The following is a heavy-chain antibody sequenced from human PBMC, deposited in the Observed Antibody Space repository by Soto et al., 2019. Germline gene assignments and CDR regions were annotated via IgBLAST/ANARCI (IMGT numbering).Heavy chain of an antibody. CDR2: IGGSAESA. CDR1: GFTFSTYA. CDR3: AVHCSTSSCSY. V-gene: IGHV3-23*01. Sequence: EVQLSESGGGLVQPGGSLRVSCAASGFTFSTYAMSWVRQAPGKGLEWVSAIGGSAESAYYGDSVKGRFTISRDNSKNPVYLQMTSLSAEDTAVYYCAVHCSTSSCSYWGQGTLVTVSS. D-gene: IGHD2-2*01. J-gene: IGHJ4*02.